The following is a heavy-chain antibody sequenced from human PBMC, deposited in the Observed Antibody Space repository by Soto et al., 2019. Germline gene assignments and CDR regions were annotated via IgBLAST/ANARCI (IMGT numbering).Heavy chain of an antibody. CDR1: GFTFSDYY. D-gene: IGHD2-15*01. Sequence: QVQLVESGGGLVKPGGSLRLSCAASGFTFSDYYMTWIRQAPGKGLEWVSYISSSGTGIYYPDSVKGRFTISRDNAKNSLYLQMSSLRAEDTAIYYCARAYSDAFDIWGQGTMVTVSS. CDR2: ISSSGTGI. J-gene: IGHJ3*02. CDR3: ARAYSDAFDI. V-gene: IGHV3-11*01.